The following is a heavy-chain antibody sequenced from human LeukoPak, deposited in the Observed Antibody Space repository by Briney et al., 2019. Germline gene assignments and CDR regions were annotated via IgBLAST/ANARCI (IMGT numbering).Heavy chain of an antibody. V-gene: IGHV1-3*01. Sequence: GASVKVSCTASGYTFTSYAMHWVRQAPGQRLEWMGWINAGNGNTKYSQKFQGRVTITRDTSASTAYMELSSLRSEDTAVYYCARAVAGTSKFDYWGQGTLVTVSS. CDR1: GYTFTSYA. D-gene: IGHD6-19*01. CDR3: ARAVAGTSKFDY. CDR2: INAGNGNT. J-gene: IGHJ4*02.